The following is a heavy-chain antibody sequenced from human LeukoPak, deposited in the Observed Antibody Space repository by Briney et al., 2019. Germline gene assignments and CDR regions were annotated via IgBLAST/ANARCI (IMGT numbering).Heavy chain of an antibody. Sequence: GGSLRLSCAASGFTFSSYAMSWVRQAPGKGLEWVAVISYDGSNKYYADSVKGRFTISRDNSKNTLYLQMNSLRAEDTAVYYCARGPTGLSIDYWGQGTLVTVSS. V-gene: IGHV3-30*04. J-gene: IGHJ4*02. CDR1: GFTFSSYA. CDR3: ARGPTGLSIDY. CDR2: ISYDGSNK. D-gene: IGHD3-16*02.